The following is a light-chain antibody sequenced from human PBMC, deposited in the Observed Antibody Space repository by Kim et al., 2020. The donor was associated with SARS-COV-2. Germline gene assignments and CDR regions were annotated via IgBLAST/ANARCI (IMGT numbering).Light chain of an antibody. CDR2: EDN. J-gene: IGLJ2*01. CDR1: SGRSASNY. Sequence: VTTSCPRSSGRSASNYVQWYQQRPGSAPTTVIYEDNQRPSAVPDRFSGSIDSSSNSASLTISGLKTEDEADYYCQSYDSSNYVVFGGGTQLTVL. CDR3: QSYDSSNYVV. V-gene: IGLV6-57*03.